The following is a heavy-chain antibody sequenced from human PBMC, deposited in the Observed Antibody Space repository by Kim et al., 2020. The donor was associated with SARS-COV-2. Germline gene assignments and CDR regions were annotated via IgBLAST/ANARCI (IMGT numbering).Heavy chain of an antibody. CDR1: GGSFSGYY. CDR3: ARGKYCSGGSCYRTPLDY. Sequence: SETLSLTCAVYGGSFSGYYWSWIRQPPGKGLEWIGEINHSGSTNYNPSLKSRVTISVDTSKNQFSLKLSSVTAADTAVYYCARGKYCSGGSCYRTPLDYWGQGTLVTVSS. J-gene: IGHJ4*02. CDR2: INHSGST. D-gene: IGHD2-15*01. V-gene: IGHV4-34*01.